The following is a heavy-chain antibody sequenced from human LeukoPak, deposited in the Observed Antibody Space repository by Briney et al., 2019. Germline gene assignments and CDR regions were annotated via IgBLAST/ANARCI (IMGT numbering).Heavy chain of an antibody. J-gene: IGHJ3*02. D-gene: IGHD1-26*01. CDR3: TRGAPRADVFDI. CDR1: GFTFSVTW. CDR2: FKSKVAGGTT. Sequence: GGSLRLSCAASGFTFSVTWMSWVRQAPGRGLEWVGRFKSKVAGGTTDYAAPVAGRFTISRDDSKNMLYLQMNSLKTEDTGVYYFTRGAPRADVFDIWAKGTMVTVSS. V-gene: IGHV3-15*01.